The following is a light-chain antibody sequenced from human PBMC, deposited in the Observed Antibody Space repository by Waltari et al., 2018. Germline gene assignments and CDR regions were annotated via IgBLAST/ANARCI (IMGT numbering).Light chain of an antibody. CDR1: QIISTW. Sequence: DIQMTQSPSTLSASMGDRVTITCRASQIISTWLAWYQQKPGKAPKLLIYKASGLESGVPSRFSGSGSGTEFTLTISSLQPDDFATYYCQQYNDYPLTFGGGTKVEIK. V-gene: IGKV1-5*03. CDR2: KAS. CDR3: QQYNDYPLT. J-gene: IGKJ4*01.